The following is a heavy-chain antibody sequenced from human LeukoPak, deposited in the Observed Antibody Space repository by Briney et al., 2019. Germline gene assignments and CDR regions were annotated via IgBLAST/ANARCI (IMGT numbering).Heavy chain of an antibody. CDR2: INKGATHM. CDR3: VRLRRNTDSSGYYYYYDY. CDR1: QFSFSSYS. V-gene: IGHV3-21*01. Sequence: GGSLRLSCEASQFSFSSYSFNWVRQAPGQGLEWVSSINKGATHMDYADSMKGRFTVSRDDAKNSLYLQMNSLRAEDTAVYYCVRLRRNTDSSGYYYYYDYWGRGTLVTVSS. D-gene: IGHD3-22*01. J-gene: IGHJ4*02.